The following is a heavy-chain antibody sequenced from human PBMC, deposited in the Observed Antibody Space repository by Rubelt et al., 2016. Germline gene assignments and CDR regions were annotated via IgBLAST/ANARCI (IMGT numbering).Heavy chain of an antibody. Sequence: VKVSCKASGYTSTGYYMHWVRQAPGQGLEWMGRINPNSGGTNYAQKFQGSVTMTRDTSISTAYMELSGLGSDDTAVYYCASGGLRGYETYYYYYGMDVWGQGTTVTVSS. V-gene: IGHV1-2*06. CDR2: INPNSGGT. CDR3: ASGGLRGYETYYYYYGMDV. J-gene: IGHJ6*02. D-gene: IGHD5-12*01. CDR1: GYTSTGYY.